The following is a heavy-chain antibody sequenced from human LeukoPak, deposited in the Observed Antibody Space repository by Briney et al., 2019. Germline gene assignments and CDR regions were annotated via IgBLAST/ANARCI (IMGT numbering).Heavy chain of an antibody. CDR2: ISSSNNYI. V-gene: IGHV3-21*01. CDR1: GFTFSDYS. CDR3: ARESLYSENVDY. D-gene: IGHD1-14*01. J-gene: IGHJ4*02. Sequence: TPGGSLRLSCAASGFTFSDYSINWVRQAPGKGLEWVSSISSSNNYIYYADSVKGRFTISRDNAKNSLSLQMNSLRAEDTAVYYCARESLYSENVDYWGQGTLVTVSS.